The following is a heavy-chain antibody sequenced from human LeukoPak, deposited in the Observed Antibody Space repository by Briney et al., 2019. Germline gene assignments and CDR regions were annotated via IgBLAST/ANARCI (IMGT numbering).Heavy chain of an antibody. Sequence: SQTLSLTCAISGDSVSSNSAAWNWIRQSPSRGLEWLGRTYYRSKWYNDYAVSVKSRITINPDTSKNQFSLQLNSVTPEDTAVYYCAREPTYSSSWHTSCDYWGQGTLVTVSS. J-gene: IGHJ4*02. V-gene: IGHV6-1*01. D-gene: IGHD6-13*01. CDR2: TYYRSKWYN. CDR3: AREPTYSSSWHTSCDY. CDR1: GDSVSSNSAA.